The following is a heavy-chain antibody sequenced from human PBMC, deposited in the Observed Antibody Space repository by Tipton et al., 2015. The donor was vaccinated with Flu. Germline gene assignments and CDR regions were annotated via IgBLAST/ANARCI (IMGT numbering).Heavy chain of an antibody. CDR2: IYHSGST. V-gene: IGHV4-30-2*01. CDR1: GGSISSGGYS. D-gene: IGHD5-18*01. J-gene: IGHJ2*01. CDR3: ARGYSYGQDWYFDL. Sequence: TLSLTCAVSGGSISSGGYSWSWIRQPPGKGLEWIGYIYHSGSTYYNPSLKSRVTISVDRSKNQFSLKLSSVTAADTAVYYCARGYSYGQDWYFDLWGRGPLVTVSS.